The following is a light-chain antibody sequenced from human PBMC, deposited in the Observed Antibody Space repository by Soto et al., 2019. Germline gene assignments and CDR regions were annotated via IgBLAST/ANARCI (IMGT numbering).Light chain of an antibody. CDR3: CLYAGSSTCV. Sequence: ALTHPVSVTRAPGQAIRITSTGTSSDVGSYNLVSWYQQHPGKAPKLMIYEGSKRPSGVSNRFSGSKSGNTASLTISGLQAEDEADYYCCLYAGSSTCVFGTGTKVTVL. V-gene: IGLV2-23*01. CDR1: SSDVGSYNL. J-gene: IGLJ1*01. CDR2: EGS.